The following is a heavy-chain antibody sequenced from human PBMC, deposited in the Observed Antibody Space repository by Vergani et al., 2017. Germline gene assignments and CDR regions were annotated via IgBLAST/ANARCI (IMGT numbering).Heavy chain of an antibody. CDR2: ISSDGGST. CDR3: AGPQGTSAYYYGGFDY. D-gene: IGHD3-22*01. J-gene: IGHJ4*02. Sequence: EGQLVDSGGGLVKPGGSLRLSCAASEFTFSDVWMSWVRQAPGKGLEWVSTISSDGGSTYYADSVKGRFTISRDNSKNTLSLQMNSLTAEDTAIYYCAGPQGTSAYYYGGFDYWGQGILVTVSS. V-gene: IGHV3-23*04. CDR1: EFTFSDVW.